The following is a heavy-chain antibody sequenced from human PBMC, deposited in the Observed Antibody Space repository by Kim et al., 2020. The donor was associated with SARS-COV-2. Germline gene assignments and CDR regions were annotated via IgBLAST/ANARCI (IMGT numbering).Heavy chain of an antibody. CDR1: GFTLSSHG. J-gene: IGHJ4*02. CDR2: ISNDGSNK. V-gene: IGHV3-30*03. D-gene: IGHD2-15*01. CDR3: ARSSLACSGGSCYGEDFDF. Sequence: GGSLRLFCVGSGFTLSSHGMHWVRQAPGKGLEWVAVISNDGSNKYSAASVKGRFTISRDNSKNTLYLQMNSLRAEDTAVYYCARSSLACSGGSCYGEDFDFWGQGTLVTVSS.